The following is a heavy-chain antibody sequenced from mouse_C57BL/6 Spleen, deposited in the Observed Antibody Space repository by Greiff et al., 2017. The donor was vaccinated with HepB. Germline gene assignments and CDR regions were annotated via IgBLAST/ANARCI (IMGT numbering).Heavy chain of an antibody. Sequence: EVQVVESGGGLVKPGGSLKLSCAASGFTFSSYAMSWVRQTPEKRLEWVATISDGGSYTYYPDNVKGRFTISRDNAKNNLYLQMSHLKSEDTAMYYCAGITTVVAPRGYWGQGTLVTVSA. V-gene: IGHV5-4*01. CDR3: AGITTVVAPRGY. D-gene: IGHD1-1*01. J-gene: IGHJ3*01. CDR2: ISDGGSYT. CDR1: GFTFSSYA.